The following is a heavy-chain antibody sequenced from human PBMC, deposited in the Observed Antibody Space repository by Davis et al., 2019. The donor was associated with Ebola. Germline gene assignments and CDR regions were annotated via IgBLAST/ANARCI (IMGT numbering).Heavy chain of an antibody. CDR1: GASISSSNW. Sequence: SETLSLTCAVSGASISSSNWWRWLRPPPGTGLEWIGEIFHSGSTNYNPSLKSRVTISVDKSKNQFSLKLSSVTAADTAVYYCGRDSSSWLGGFDPWGQGTLVTVSS. V-gene: IGHV4-4*02. CDR3: GRDSSSWLGGFDP. D-gene: IGHD6-13*01. J-gene: IGHJ5*02. CDR2: IFHSGST.